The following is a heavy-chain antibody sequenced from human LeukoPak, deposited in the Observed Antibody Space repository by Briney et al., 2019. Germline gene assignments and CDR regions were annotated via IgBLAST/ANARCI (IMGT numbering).Heavy chain of an antibody. CDR1: RFTFSRHA. V-gene: IGHV3-23*01. CDR3: AKDTRTRRITMVRGVIPEYYYYGMDV. Sequence: GGSLRRSCAASRFTFSRHAMSWVRQAPGEGLEWVSAISGSGGSTYYADFGKGRFTISRDKSKNTPYMQTNTLRAEDTAVYYCAKDTRTRRITMVRGVIPEYYYYGMDVWGKGTTVTVSS. D-gene: IGHD3-10*01. J-gene: IGHJ6*04. CDR2: ISGSGGST.